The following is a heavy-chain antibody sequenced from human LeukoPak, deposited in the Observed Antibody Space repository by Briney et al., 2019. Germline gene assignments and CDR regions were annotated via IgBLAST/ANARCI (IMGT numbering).Heavy chain of an antibody. D-gene: IGHD6-6*01. CDR3: AKDQGKSSSNAFDI. Sequence: GGSLRLSCAASGFTVSSYEMNWVRQAPGKGLEWVSYISSSGSTIYYADSVKGRFTISRDNAKNSLYLQKNSLRAEDTAVYYCAKDQGKSSSNAFDIWGQGTMVTVSS. CDR2: ISSSGSTI. CDR1: GFTVSSYE. V-gene: IGHV3-48*03. J-gene: IGHJ3*02.